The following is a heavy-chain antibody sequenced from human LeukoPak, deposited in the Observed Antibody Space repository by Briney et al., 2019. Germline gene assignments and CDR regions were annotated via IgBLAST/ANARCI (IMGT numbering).Heavy chain of an antibody. V-gene: IGHV4-34*01. CDR1: GGSFSAYY. CDR2: INHSGST. J-gene: IGHJ4*02. D-gene: IGHD6-19*01. Sequence: SETLSLTSAVYGGSFSAYYWSWIRQPPGKGLEWIGEINHSGSTNYNPSLKSRVAISVDTSKNQFSLRLSSVTAADTAIYYCARAVSGRFDYWGQGTLVTVSS. CDR3: ARAVSGRFDY.